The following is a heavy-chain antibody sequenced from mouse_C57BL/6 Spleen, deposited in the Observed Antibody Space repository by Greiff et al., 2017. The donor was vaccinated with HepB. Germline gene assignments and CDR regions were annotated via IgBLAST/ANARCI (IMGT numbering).Heavy chain of an antibody. CDR1: GYSFTDYY. CDR2: INPNNGGT. J-gene: IGHJ2*01. D-gene: IGHD2-2*01. V-gene: IGHV1-26*01. CDR3: ASMVTTALDY. Sequence: EVQLQQSGPELVKPGASVKISCKASGYSFTDYYMNWVKQSHGKSLEWIGDINPNNGGTSYNQKFKGKATLTVDKSSSTAYMDLRSLTSEDSAVYYCASMVTTALDYWGQGTTLTVSS.